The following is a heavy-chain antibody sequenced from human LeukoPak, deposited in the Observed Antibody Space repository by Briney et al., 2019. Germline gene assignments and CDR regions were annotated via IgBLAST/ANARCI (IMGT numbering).Heavy chain of an antibody. CDR2: FDPKDGET. Sequence: ASVKVSCKVSGYTLTELSMHWVRQAPGKGLEWMGRFDPKDGETVYAQKFQGRVTMTADISTDTAYMELSSLTSEDTAVSYCAFTTYQYSSSTYLLDYRGQGTLVTVSS. D-gene: IGHD2-2*01. CDR3: AFTTYQYSSSTYLLDY. CDR1: GYTLTELS. J-gene: IGHJ4*02. V-gene: IGHV1-24*01.